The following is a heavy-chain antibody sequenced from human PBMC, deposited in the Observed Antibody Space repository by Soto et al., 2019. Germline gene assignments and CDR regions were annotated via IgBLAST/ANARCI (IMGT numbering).Heavy chain of an antibody. J-gene: IGHJ4*02. CDR2: ISGGGGT. V-gene: IGHV3-23*01. CDR3: AKGACSGGSCYGTDY. D-gene: IGHD2-15*01. Sequence: GGSLRLSCAASGFTFSNNSMRWVRQAPGKGLEWVSTISGGGGTYYADSVKGRFTISRDNYENTLYLQMNSLRAEDTAVYFCAKGACSGGSCYGTDYFGQGTLVTVSS. CDR1: GFTFSNNS.